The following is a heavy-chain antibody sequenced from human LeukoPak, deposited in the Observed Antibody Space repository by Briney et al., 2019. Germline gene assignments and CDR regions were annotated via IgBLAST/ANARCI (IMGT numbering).Heavy chain of an antibody. CDR2: INHSGST. D-gene: IGHD6-13*01. V-gene: IGHV4-34*01. CDR3: ARGLRRYSSSRTGMDV. Sequence: SETLSLTCAVYGGSFSGYYWSWIRQPPGKGLEWIGEINHSGSTIYNPSLKSRVTISVDTSKNQFSLKLSSVTAADTAVYYCARGLRRYSSSRTGMDVWGQGTTVTVSS. J-gene: IGHJ6*02. CDR1: GGSFSGYY.